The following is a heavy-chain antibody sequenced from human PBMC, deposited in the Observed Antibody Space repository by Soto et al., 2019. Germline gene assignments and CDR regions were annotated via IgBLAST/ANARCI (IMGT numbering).Heavy chain of an antibody. CDR1: GGTFSSYA. D-gene: IGHD3-22*01. V-gene: IGHV1-69*13. Sequence: GASVKVSWKASGGTFSSYAISWVRQAPGQGLEWMGGIIPIFGTANYAQKFQGRVTITADESTSTAYMELSSLRSEDTAVYYCARALGVRDAFDIWGQGTMVTVSS. CDR3: ARALGVRDAFDI. J-gene: IGHJ3*02. CDR2: IIPIFGTA.